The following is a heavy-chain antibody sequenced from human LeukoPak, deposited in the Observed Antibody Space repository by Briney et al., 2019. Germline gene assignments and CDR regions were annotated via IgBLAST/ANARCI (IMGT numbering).Heavy chain of an antibody. CDR2: INPNSGGT. CDR3: AKDAYSGSYGGYYYYMDV. CDR1: GYTFTGYY. J-gene: IGHJ6*03. D-gene: IGHD1-26*01. Sequence: ASVKVSCKASGYTFTGYYMHWVRQAPGQGLEWMGCINPNSGGTNYAQKFQGRVTMTRDTSISTAYMELRSLRSEDTAVYYCAKDAYSGSYGGYYYYMDVWGKGTTVTISS. V-gene: IGHV1-2*02.